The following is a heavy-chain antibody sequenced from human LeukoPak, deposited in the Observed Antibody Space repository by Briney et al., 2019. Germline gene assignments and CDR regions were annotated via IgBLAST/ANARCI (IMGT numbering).Heavy chain of an antibody. CDR1: GGSISSGSYY. CDR3: ARTSESYFDWLVDDY. Sequence: PSETLSLTCTVSGGSISSGSYYWSWIRQPAGKGLEWIGRIYTSGSTNYNPSLKSRVTISVDTSKNQFSLKLSSVTAADTAVYYCARTSESYFDWLVDDYWGQGTLVTVSS. J-gene: IGHJ4*02. CDR2: IYTSGST. V-gene: IGHV4-61*02. D-gene: IGHD3-9*01.